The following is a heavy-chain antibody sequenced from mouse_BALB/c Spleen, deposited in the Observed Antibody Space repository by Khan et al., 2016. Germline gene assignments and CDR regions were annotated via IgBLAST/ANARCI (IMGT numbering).Heavy chain of an antibody. CDR3: ARSPYDYDVGFAY. CDR2: IDPANGNT. J-gene: IGHJ3*01. Sequence: VQLQQPGAELVKPGASVKLSCTASGFNIKDTYMHWVKQRPEQDLEWIGRIDPANGNTKYDPKFQGKATITADTSSNTAYLQLSSLTSEDTAVYYCARSPYDYDVGFAYWGQGTLVTVSA. CDR1: GFNIKDTY. V-gene: IGHV14-3*02. D-gene: IGHD2-4*01.